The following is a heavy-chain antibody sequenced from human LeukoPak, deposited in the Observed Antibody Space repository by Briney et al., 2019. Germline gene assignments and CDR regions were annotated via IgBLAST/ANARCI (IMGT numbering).Heavy chain of an antibody. CDR3: ARGGIAARPPFDY. D-gene: IGHD6-6*01. Sequence: GGSLRLSCAASGFTFSSYVMHWVRQAPGKGLEWVAVIWYDGSNKYYADSVKGRFTISRDNSKNTLYLQMNSLRAEDTAVYYCARGGIAARPPFDYWGQGTLVTVSS. J-gene: IGHJ4*02. CDR2: IWYDGSNK. CDR1: GFTFSSYV. V-gene: IGHV3-33*01.